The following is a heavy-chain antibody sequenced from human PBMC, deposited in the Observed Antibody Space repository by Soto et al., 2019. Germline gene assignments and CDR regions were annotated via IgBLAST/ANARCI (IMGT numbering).Heavy chain of an antibody. Sequence: GGSLRLSCAVSGFTFRDYAVSWVRQAPGKGLEWVSGISVSGDATHYADSVKGRFTISRDNSKNTLYLQMNSLRAEDTAVYYCAKVGPYYYYGMDVWGQGTTVTVSS. CDR1: GFTFRDYA. V-gene: IGHV3-23*01. CDR2: ISVSGDAT. CDR3: AKVGPYYYYGMDV. J-gene: IGHJ6*02.